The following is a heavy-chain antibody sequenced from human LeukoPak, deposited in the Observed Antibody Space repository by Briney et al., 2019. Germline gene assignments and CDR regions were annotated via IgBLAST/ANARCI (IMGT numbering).Heavy chain of an antibody. Sequence: GGSLRLSCVASGFTFTTHSMNWVRQAPGKGLEWVANIKLDGSEKNYVDSVKGRFTISRDNTKNSLYLQMNSLRVEDTAVFYCARDQYDTWSRRGNFDSWGQGTLVIVSS. J-gene: IGHJ4*02. D-gene: IGHD3-3*01. CDR3: ARDQYDTWSRRGNFDS. V-gene: IGHV3-7*03. CDR2: IKLDGSEK. CDR1: GFTFTTHS.